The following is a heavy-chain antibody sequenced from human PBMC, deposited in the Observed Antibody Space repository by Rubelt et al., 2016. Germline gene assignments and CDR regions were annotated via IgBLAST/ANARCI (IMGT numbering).Heavy chain of an antibody. D-gene: IGHD6-19*01. Sequence: QVQLQESGPGLVKPSGTLSLTCAASGGSISSGNWWSWVGQPPGKGLEWIGEIYRSGRTNYNRSPKSRVTISVDKSKNQFSLILRSVTAADTAVYYCAGGPNSDGWLSFDYWGQGTLVTVSS. CDR2: IYRSGRT. CDR1: GGSISSGNW. J-gene: IGHJ4*02. CDR3: AGGPNSDGWLSFDY. V-gene: IGHV4-4*02.